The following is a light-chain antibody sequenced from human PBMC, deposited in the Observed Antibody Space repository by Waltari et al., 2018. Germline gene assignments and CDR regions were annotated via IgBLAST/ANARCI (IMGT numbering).Light chain of an antibody. Sequence: DIQMTQSPSSLSASVGDRVTITCQASQDISNYLNWYQQKPGKAPKLLIYDASNLETGVPSRFSGSGSGTDFTLTISSLQPEDIATYYCQQYDNLPLTWTFGQGTKVEIK. CDR3: QQYDNLPLTWT. CDR2: DAS. V-gene: IGKV1-33*01. CDR1: QDISNY. J-gene: IGKJ1*01.